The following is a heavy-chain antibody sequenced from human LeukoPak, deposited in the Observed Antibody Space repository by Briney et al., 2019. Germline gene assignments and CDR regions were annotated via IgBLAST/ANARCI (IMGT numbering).Heavy chain of an antibody. J-gene: IGHJ4*02. Sequence: GGSLRLSCTVSGFTVSSNSMSWVRQAPGKGLEWVSFIYSDNTHYSDSVKGRFTISRDNSKNTLYLQMNSLRAEDTAVYYCARAGEFLYYFDYWGQGTLVTVSS. CDR1: GFTVSSNS. V-gene: IGHV3-53*01. CDR2: IYSDNT. CDR3: ARAGEFLYYFDY. D-gene: IGHD2-21*01.